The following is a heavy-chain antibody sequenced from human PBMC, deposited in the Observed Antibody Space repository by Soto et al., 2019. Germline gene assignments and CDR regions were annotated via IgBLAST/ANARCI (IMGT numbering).Heavy chain of an antibody. V-gene: IGHV1-18*01. CDR1: GYTFTSYG. CDR3: ARDGSYYDFWSGYPLGGRFDP. CDR2: ISAYNGNT. J-gene: IGHJ5*02. Sequence: ASVKVSCKASGYTFTSYGISWVRQAPGQGLEWMGWISAYNGNTNYAQKLQGRVTMTTDTSTSTAYMELRSLRSDDTAVYYCARDGSYYDFWSGYPLGGRFDPWGQGTLVTSPQ. D-gene: IGHD3-3*01.